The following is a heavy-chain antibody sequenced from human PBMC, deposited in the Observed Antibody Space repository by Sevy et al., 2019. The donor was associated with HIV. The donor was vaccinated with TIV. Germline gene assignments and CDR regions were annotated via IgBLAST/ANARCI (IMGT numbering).Heavy chain of an antibody. J-gene: IGHJ4*02. CDR2: IYFTGNT. D-gene: IGHD1-1*01. V-gene: IGHV4-59*01. CDR1: DGSISSYF. Sequence: SETLSLTCSVSDGSISSYFWTWVRQSPGKGLEWIGNIYFTGNTDYSPSLKSRVTLSLDTSKSQFSLTLKSVTAADTAIYFCARDSTTRPRVLDYWGQGTLVTVS. CDR3: ARDSTTRPRVLDY.